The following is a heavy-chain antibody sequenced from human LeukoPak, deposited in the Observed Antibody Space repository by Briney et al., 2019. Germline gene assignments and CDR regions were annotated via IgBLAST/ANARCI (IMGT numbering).Heavy chain of an antibody. CDR2: IYYSGST. D-gene: IGHD4-11*01. CDR1: GGSISSYY. V-gene: IGHV4-59*12. J-gene: IGHJ5*02. Sequence: PSETLSLTCTVSGGSISSYYWSWIRQPPGKGLEWIGYIYYSGSTNYNPSLKSRVTISVDTSKNQFSLKLSSVTAADTAVYYCARGRVAEDYTVWFDPWGQGTLVTVSS. CDR3: ARGRVAEDYTVWFDP.